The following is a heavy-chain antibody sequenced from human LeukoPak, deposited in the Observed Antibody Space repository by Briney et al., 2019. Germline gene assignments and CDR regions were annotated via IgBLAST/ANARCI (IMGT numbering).Heavy chain of an antibody. CDR2: IDPNSGGT. D-gene: IGHD3/OR15-3a*01. CDR3: ASEREGLAYFDY. J-gene: IGHJ4*02. Sequence: ASVKGSCKASGYTFTGKFIHWVRQAPGQGLEWMGWIDPNSGGTDYAQKFRGRVTMTRDTSTSTAYMDLSSLISDDTAVYYCASEREGLAYFDYWGQGTLVTVSS. V-gene: IGHV1-2*02. CDR1: GYTFTGKF.